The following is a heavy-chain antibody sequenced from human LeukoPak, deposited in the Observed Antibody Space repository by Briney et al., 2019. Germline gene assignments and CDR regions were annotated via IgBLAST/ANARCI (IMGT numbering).Heavy chain of an antibody. Sequence: PGGSLRLSCAASGLTLNNYAMSWVRQAPGKGLEWVSAISGSGMTNTFYTDSVRGRFTISRDSSKNTLYLQMNSLRAEDTAIYYCSSRVVSEPHWGQGTLVTVSS. J-gene: IGHJ4*02. CDR1: GLTLNNYA. V-gene: IGHV3-23*01. CDR3: SSRVVSEPH. D-gene: IGHD3-22*01. CDR2: ISGSGMTNT.